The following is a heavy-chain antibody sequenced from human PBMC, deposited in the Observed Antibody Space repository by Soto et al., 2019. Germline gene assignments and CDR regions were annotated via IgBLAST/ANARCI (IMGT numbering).Heavy chain of an antibody. CDR1: GFTFSDYA. J-gene: IGHJ4*02. CDR2: INSNGGGT. D-gene: IGHD2-8*02. CDR3: ARSTGGY. V-gene: IGHV3-64*01. Sequence: EVQLVESGGGLVQPGGSLRLSCAASGFTFSDYAMHWVRQAPGKGLEYVAAINSNGGGTYYATSVKGRFIISRDNSKNTLYLQMGSLRAEDMAEYYCARSTGGYWGQGTLVTVSS.